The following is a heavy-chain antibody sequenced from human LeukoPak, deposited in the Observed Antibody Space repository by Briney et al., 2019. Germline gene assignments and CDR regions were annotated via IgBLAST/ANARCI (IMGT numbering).Heavy chain of an antibody. CDR3: ARLSGGIAVAGTPFPDY. V-gene: IGHV4-59*12. D-gene: IGHD6-19*01. CDR1: GGSISSYY. J-gene: IGHJ4*02. CDR2: IYYSGST. Sequence: SETLSLTCTVSGGSISSYYWSWIRQPPGKGLEWIGYIYYSGSTNYNPSLKSRVTISVDTSKNQFSLKLSSVTAADTAVYYCARLSGGIAVAGTPFPDYWGQGTLVTVSS.